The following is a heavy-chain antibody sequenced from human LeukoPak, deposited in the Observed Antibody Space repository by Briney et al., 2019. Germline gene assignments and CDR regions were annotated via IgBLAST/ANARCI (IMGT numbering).Heavy chain of an antibody. CDR1: GYTFTSYY. D-gene: IGHD3-10*01. CDR2: INPSGGST. V-gene: IGHV1-46*01. J-gene: IGHJ4*02. CDR3: ARDQYGSGSYDDYFDY. Sequence: ASVKVSCKASGYTFTSYYMHWVRQAPGQGLEWMGIINPSGGSTSYAQKFQGRVTMTRDTSTSTVYMELSSLRSEDTAVCYCARDQYGSGSYDDYFDYWGQGTLVTVSS.